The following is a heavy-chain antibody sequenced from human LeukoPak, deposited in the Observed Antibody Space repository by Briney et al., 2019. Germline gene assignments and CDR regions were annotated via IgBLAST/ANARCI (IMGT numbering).Heavy chain of an antibody. D-gene: IGHD4-23*01. CDR2: IHYTGST. CDR3: ARYLDYGGNSRVFQH. J-gene: IGHJ1*01. V-gene: IGHV4-59*12. CDR1: GGSINSYY. Sequence: SETLSLTCTVSGGSINSYYWSWIRQPPGKGLECIGYIHYTGSTNYNPSLKSRVTISIDTSKNQFSLKLSSVTAADTAVYYCARYLDYGGNSRVFQHWGQGTLVTVSS.